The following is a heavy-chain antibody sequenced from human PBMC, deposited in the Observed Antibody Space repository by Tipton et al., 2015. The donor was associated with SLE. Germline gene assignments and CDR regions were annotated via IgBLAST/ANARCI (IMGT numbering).Heavy chain of an antibody. J-gene: IGHJ3*02. CDR3: ARGGDYGDYDDAFDI. CDR2: IYSGGST. Sequence: SLRLSCAASGFTVSSNYMSWVRQAPXKGLEWVSVIYSGGSTYYADSVKGRFTISRDNSKNTLYLQMNSLRAEDTAVYYCARGGDYGDYDDAFDIWGQGTMVTVSS. CDR1: GFTVSSNY. V-gene: IGHV3-66*02. D-gene: IGHD4-17*01.